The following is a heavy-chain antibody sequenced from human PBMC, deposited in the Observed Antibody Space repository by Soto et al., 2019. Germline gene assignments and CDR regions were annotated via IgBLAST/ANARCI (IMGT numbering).Heavy chain of an antibody. V-gene: IGHV3-30*18. CDR2: ISYDGRNK. CDR3: AKDKRDYGDYVTLDY. D-gene: IGHD4-17*01. CDR1: GFTFGIYG. J-gene: IGHJ4*02. Sequence: SLRRSGAASGFTFGIYGVHLVRQALGQELEWVAVISYDGRNKYYTDSGKGRLTISRANSKNTLYMQMNRLRAEDTAVYYCAKDKRDYGDYVTLDYWGQGDLVTVSS.